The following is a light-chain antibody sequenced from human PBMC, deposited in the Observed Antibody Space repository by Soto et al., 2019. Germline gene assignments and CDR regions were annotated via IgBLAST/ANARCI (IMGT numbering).Light chain of an antibody. J-gene: IGKJ1*01. V-gene: IGKV1-17*01. CDR3: LQHYNYPWT. CDR2: AAS. Sequence: DIQMTQSPSSLSASVGDRVTITCRASQGITNDLGWYQQKPGKAPKRLIYAASTLQSGASSRFGGSGSGTEFTLTINSLQPEDFATCYCLQHYNYPWTFGQGTKVEI. CDR1: QGITND.